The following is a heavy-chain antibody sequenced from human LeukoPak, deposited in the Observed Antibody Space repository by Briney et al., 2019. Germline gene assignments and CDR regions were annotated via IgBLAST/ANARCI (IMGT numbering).Heavy chain of an antibody. D-gene: IGHD6-19*01. Sequence: GRSLRLSCAASGFTFDDYAMHWVRQAPGKGLEWVSGISWNSGSIGYADSVKGRFTISRDNAKNSLYLQMNSLRAEDTALYYCAKSRSDSSGFDHWGQGTLVTVSS. CDR1: GFTFDDYA. V-gene: IGHV3-9*01. CDR3: AKSRSDSSGFDH. CDR2: ISWNSGSI. J-gene: IGHJ4*02.